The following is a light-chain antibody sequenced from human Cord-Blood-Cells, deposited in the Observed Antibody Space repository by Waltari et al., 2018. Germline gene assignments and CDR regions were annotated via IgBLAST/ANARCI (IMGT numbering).Light chain of an antibody. CDR3: QSYDSSLSGSWV. V-gene: IGLV1-40*01. CDR2: GNS. J-gene: IGLJ3*02. Sequence: QSVLTQPPSVSGAPGQRVTIPCTGSSSNTGAGYDVHWYQQLPGTAPKLLIYGNSNRPSGVPDRFSGSKSGTSASLAITGLQAEDEADYYCQSYDSSLSGSWVFGGGTKLTVL. CDR1: SSNTGAGYD.